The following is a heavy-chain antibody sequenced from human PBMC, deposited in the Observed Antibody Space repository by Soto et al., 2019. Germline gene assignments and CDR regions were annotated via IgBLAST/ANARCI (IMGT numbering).Heavy chain of an antibody. V-gene: IGHV4-31*03. D-gene: IGHD3-22*01. CDR2: IFHTGTT. J-gene: IGHJ3*01. Sequence: QVQLQESGPGLAKPSQTLSLTCTVSGASLSSGGYYWTWIRQVPGKALEWIGFIFHTGTTFCNPSLKSRFLMSIEKSDNQVSLNLRSVTAADTAVYYCARGLGYDSNGRFLAAFDVWGQGTMVTVSS. CDR1: GASLSSGGYY. CDR3: ARGLGYDSNGRFLAAFDV.